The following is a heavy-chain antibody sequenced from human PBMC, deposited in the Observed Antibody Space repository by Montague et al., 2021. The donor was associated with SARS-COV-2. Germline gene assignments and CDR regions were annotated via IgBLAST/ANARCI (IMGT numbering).Heavy chain of an antibody. J-gene: IGHJ4*02. CDR1: GDSISGSSYY. CDR3: VRDGYTHVDY. CDR2: KHYSGIT. D-gene: IGHD5-24*01. V-gene: IGHV4-39*02. Sequence: SETLSLTCTVSGDSISGSSYYWGWIRQPPGKGLEWIGNKHYSGITYNXPSLKNRVTMSVDTSKNQFSLKLSSVTAADTAVYYCVRDGYTHVDYWGQGTLVTVSS.